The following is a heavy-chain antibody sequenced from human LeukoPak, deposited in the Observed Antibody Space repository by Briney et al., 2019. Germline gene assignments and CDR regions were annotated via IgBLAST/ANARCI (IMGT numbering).Heavy chain of an antibody. D-gene: IGHD3-3*01. V-gene: IGHV4-34*01. Sequence: SETLSLTCAVYGGSFSGYYWSWIRQPPGKGLEWIGEINHSGSTNYNPSLKSRVTISVDTSKNQFSLKLSSVTAADAAVYYCARGGYDFWSGYYSGNWFDPWGQGTLVTVSS. CDR1: GGSFSGYY. CDR3: ARGGYDFWSGYYSGNWFDP. CDR2: INHSGST. J-gene: IGHJ5*02.